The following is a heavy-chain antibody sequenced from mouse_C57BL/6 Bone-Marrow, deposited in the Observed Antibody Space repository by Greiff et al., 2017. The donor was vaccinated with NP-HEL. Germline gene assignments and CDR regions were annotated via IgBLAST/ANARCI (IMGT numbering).Heavy chain of an antibody. CDR2: IDPSDSET. CDR3: ARRTARYGSSYVWYFDV. J-gene: IGHJ1*03. CDR1: GYTFTSYW. Sequence: VQLQQPGAELVRPGSSVKLSCKASGYTFTSYWMHWVKQRPIQGLEWIGNIDPSDSETHYNQKFKDKATLTVDKSSSTAYMQLSSLTSEDSAVYYCARRTARYGSSYVWYFDVWGTGTTVTVSS. V-gene: IGHV1-52*01. D-gene: IGHD1-1*01.